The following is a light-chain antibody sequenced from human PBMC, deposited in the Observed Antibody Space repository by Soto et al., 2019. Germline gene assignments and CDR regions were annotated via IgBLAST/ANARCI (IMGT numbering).Light chain of an antibody. J-gene: IGKJ2*01. CDR1: QSVNSSY. CDR3: HLYGSSPLYT. CDR2: GAS. V-gene: IGKV3-20*01. Sequence: EIVLTQSPGTLSLSPGERATLSCRASQSVNSSYLSWYQQKPGQAPRLLIYGASSRATGIPDRFSGSGSGTDFTLTISRLEPEDFAVYYCHLYGSSPLYTFGQGTELEIK.